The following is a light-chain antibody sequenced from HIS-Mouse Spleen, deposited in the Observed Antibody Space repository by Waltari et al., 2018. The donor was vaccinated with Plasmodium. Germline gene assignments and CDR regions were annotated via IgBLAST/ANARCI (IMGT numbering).Light chain of an antibody. CDR1: ALPKPY. CDR3: QSADSSGTPNWV. Sequence: SYELTQPPSVSVSPGQTARITCSGDALPKPYAYWYQQKPGQAPVLVINKDSERPSGIPGRFSGSSSGTTGTLTISGVQAEDEADYYCQSADSSGTPNWVFGGGTKLTVL. V-gene: IGLV3-25*03. CDR2: KDS. J-gene: IGLJ3*02.